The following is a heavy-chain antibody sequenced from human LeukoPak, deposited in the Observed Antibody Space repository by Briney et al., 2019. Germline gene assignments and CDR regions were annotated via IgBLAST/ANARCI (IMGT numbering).Heavy chain of an antibody. J-gene: IGHJ6*03. V-gene: IGHV3-33*01. CDR2: IWYDGSNK. Sequence: GGSLRLSCAASGFTFSSYGMHWVRQAPGKGLEWVAVIWYDGSNKYYADSVKGRFTISRDNSKNTLYLQMNSLRAEDTAVYYCARVSYYGSGGYLRMDVWGKGTTVTVSS. CDR1: GFTFSSYG. CDR3: ARVSYYGSGGYLRMDV. D-gene: IGHD3-10*01.